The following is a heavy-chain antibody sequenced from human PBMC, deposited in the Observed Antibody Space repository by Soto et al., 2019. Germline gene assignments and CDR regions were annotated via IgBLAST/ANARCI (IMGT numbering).Heavy chain of an antibody. CDR1: GYTFSNFG. Sequence: ASVKVSCKASGYTFSNFGISWVRQAPGEGLEWMGWISPNSEKTKIAQRFQGRVTMTTDISTSTSYLELRGLTSDDTAVYYCTKDAKFDDTYTGYFVNDPWGQGTPVTVS. CDR3: TKDAKFDDTYTGYFVNDP. J-gene: IGHJ5*02. V-gene: IGHV1-18*01. D-gene: IGHD3-9*01. CDR2: ISPNSEKT.